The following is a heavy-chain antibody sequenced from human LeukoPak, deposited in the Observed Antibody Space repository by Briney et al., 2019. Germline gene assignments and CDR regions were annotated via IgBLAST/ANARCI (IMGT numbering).Heavy chain of an antibody. CDR2: IYYSGST. D-gene: IGHD6-13*01. Sequence: SETLSLTCTVSGGSISSSSYYWGWIRQPPGKGLEWIGSIYYSGSTYYNPSLKSRVTISVDTSKNQFSLKLSSVTAADTAVYYCARGFRNSRIAAAGTRGAFDIWGQGTMVTVSS. CDR3: ARGFRNSRIAAAGTRGAFDI. J-gene: IGHJ3*02. CDR1: GGSISSSSYY. V-gene: IGHV4-39*07.